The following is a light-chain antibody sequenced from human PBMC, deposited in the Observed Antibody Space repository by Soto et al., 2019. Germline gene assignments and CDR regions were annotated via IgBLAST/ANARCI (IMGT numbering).Light chain of an antibody. V-gene: IGKV1-9*01. J-gene: IGKJ4*01. CDR3: QQLKSYPLS. CDR2: AAS. Sequence: DIQLTQSPSFLSASVGDRVTITCRTSQDISSYLAWYQQKPGKAPQLLISAASTLQSRVPSRFSGSGSGTDFTLTISILKPEDFATYCFQQLKSYPLSFGGGTKVEI. CDR1: QDISSY.